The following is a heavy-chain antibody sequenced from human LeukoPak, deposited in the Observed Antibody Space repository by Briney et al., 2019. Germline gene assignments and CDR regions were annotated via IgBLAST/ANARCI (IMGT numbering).Heavy chain of an antibody. V-gene: IGHV4-61*02. CDR3: ARVEAYYDILTGYYLNYMDV. CDR1: GGSISSGSYY. CDR2: IYTSGST. D-gene: IGHD3-9*01. J-gene: IGHJ6*03. Sequence: SETLSLTCTVSGGSISSGSYYFNWIRQPAGKGLEWIGRIYTSGSTNYNPSLKSRVTISVDTSKNQFSLKLSSVTAADTAVYYCARVEAYYDILTGYYLNYMDVWGKGTTVTISS.